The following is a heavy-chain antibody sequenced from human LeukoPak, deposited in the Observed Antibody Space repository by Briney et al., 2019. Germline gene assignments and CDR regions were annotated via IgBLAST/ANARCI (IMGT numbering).Heavy chain of an antibody. CDR2: INHSGTTT. Sequence: PSETLSLTCAVYGGSFSDYYWTWIRQPPGKRLEWIGEINHSGTTTNYNPSLKSRVTISVDTSKNQFSLKLSSVTAADTAVYYCARGANYSFDAFDIWGQGTMVTVSS. CDR1: GGSFSDYY. D-gene: IGHD2-15*01. J-gene: IGHJ3*02. V-gene: IGHV4-34*01. CDR3: ARGANYSFDAFDI.